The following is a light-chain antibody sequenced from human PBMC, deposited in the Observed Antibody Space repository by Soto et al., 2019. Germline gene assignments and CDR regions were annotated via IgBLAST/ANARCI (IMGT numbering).Light chain of an antibody. J-gene: IGKJ3*01. V-gene: IGKV4-1*01. CDR2: WAS. Sequence: DIVMTQSPDSLAVSLGERATINRKSSQSILYSSNNKNYLAWYQQKPRQPPKLLIYWASTRESGVPDRFSGSGTGTDFPLTTSSLQAEDVAVYYCQQHYTNPYTFGPGTKVDIK. CDR3: QQHYTNPYT. CDR1: QSILYSSNNKNY.